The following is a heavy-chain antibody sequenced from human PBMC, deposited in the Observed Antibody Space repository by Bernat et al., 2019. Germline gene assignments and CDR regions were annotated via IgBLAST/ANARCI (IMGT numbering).Heavy chain of an antibody. Sequence: EVQLVESGGGLVQPGGSLRLSCAASGFSFSDRYMDWVRQAPGKGLEWVGRSRNKANSYTTEYAASVKGRFIISRDDSKNSLYLQMNSLKTEDTAVYYCARVVLVGAYFDSWGQGTLVTASS. CDR3: ARVVLVGAYFDS. D-gene: IGHD1-26*01. CDR1: GFSFSDRY. J-gene: IGHJ4*02. CDR2: SRNKANSYTT. V-gene: IGHV3-72*01.